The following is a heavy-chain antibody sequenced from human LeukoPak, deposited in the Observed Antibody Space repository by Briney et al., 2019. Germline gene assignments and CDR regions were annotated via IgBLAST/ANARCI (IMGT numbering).Heavy chain of an antibody. V-gene: IGHV7-4-1*02. CDR1: GYTFTSYA. CDR3: ARTIPSSGYYLLDY. CDR2: INTNTGNP. D-gene: IGHD3-22*01. Sequence: ASVKVSCKASGYTFTSYAMGWVRQAPGHGLEWMGWINTNTGNPTYAQGFTGRFVFSLDTSVSTAYLQISSLKAEDTAVYYCARTIPSSGYYLLDYWGQGTLVTVSS. J-gene: IGHJ4*02.